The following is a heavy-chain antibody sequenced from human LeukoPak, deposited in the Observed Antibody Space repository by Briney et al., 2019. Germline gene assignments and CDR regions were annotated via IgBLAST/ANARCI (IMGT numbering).Heavy chain of an antibody. J-gene: IGHJ3*02. CDR1: GGSISTATHY. D-gene: IGHD4-23*01. CDR3: ANHYDGHAFDI. Sequence: SETLSLTCTVSGGSISTATHYWGWILQPPVKGLEWIGRIHYSVSTYYNPSLKVRVTISVDTSKNQFSLKLSSVTAADTAVYYCANHYDGHAFDIWGHGTMVTVSS. V-gene: IGHV4-39*01. CDR2: IHYSVST.